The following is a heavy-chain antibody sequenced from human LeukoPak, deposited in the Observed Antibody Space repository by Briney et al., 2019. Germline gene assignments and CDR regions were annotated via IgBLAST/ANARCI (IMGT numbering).Heavy chain of an antibody. CDR3: ARGAVAAIFDY. D-gene: IGHD6-19*01. V-gene: IGHV1-46*01. CDR1: GYTFTSYY. CDR2: INPSGGSA. Sequence: AASVKVSCKASGYTFTSYYMHWVRQAPGQGLEWMGIINPSGGSASYAQKFQGRVTMTRDMSTSTVYMELSSLRSEDTAVYYCARGAVAAIFDYWGQGTLVTVSS. J-gene: IGHJ4*02.